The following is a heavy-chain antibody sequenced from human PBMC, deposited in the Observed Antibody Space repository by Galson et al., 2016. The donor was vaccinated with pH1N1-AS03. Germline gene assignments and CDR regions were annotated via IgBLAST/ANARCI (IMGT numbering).Heavy chain of an antibody. CDR3: ARRNPNPNFAIWYQHDYGMDV. CDR1: GFSFSASW. D-gene: IGHD2-2*01. J-gene: IGHJ6*02. CDR2: IRQDGSEK. V-gene: IGHV3-7*03. Sequence: SLRLSCAASGFSFSASWMSWVRQAPGKGLEWVANIRQDGSEKYYVDSVEGRFTISRDNAKNSLYLQRNSLRDEDRAVYFSARRNPNPNFAIWYQHDYGMDVWGQGTTVTVSS.